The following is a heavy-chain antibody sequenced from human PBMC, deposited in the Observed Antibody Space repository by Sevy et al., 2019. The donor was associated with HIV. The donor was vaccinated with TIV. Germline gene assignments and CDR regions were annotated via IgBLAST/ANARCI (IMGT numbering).Heavy chain of an antibody. CDR2: IYYSGST. CDR3: ARLGRGYGYAN. D-gene: IGHD5-18*01. CDR1: GGSISSYY. V-gene: IGHV4-59*12. Sequence: SETLSLTCTVSGGSISSYYWSWIRQPPGKGLEWIGYIYYSGSTNYNPSLKSRVTISVDTSKNQFSLKLSSVTAADTAVYYCARLGRGYGYANWGQGTLVTVSS. J-gene: IGHJ4*02.